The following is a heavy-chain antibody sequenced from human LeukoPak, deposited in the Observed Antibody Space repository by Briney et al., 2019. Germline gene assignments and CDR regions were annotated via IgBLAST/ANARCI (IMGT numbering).Heavy chain of an antibody. CDR1: GGTFSSYA. CDR2: IIPIFGTA. D-gene: IGHD3-10*01. V-gene: IGHV1-69*05. CDR3: ARDGMVRGVILPLGFNP. Sequence: ASVKVSCKASGGTFSSYAISWVRQAPGQGLEWMGRIIPIFGTANYAQKFQGRVTITTDGSTSTAYMGLSSLRSEDTAVYYCARDGMVRGVILPLGFNPWGQGTLVTVSS. J-gene: IGHJ5*02.